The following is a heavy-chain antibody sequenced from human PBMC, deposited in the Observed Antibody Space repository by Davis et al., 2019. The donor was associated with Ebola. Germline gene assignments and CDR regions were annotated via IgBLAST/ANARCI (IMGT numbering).Heavy chain of an antibody. V-gene: IGHV3-53*01. Sequence: GSLRLSCAASGFIVSDKYMSWVRQAPGKGLEWVSVIYRDGRTYHADSVKGRFTISRDNSKNTVDLQMDSLRAEDAAVYYCTRHVPGDFWYFDLWGRGTLVTVSS. CDR3: TRHVPGDFWYFDL. CDR2: IYRDGRT. D-gene: IGHD4-17*01. CDR1: GFIVSDKY. J-gene: IGHJ2*01.